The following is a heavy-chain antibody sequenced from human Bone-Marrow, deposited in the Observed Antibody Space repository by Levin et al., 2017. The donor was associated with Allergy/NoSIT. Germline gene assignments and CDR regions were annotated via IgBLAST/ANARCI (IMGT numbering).Heavy chain of an antibody. CDR2: ITWNSDTV. D-gene: IGHD1-1*01. V-gene: IGHV3-9*01. Sequence: TGGSLRLSCAASGFIFDDFAMHWVRHAPGKGLEWVSGITWNSDTVAHADSVKGRFTISRDNGQKLVHLQMNSLKVDDTAFYYCVKDDRRGTNPYFFALDVWGQGTTVTVSS. J-gene: IGHJ6*02. CDR3: VKDDRRGTNPYFFALDV. CDR1: GFIFDDFA.